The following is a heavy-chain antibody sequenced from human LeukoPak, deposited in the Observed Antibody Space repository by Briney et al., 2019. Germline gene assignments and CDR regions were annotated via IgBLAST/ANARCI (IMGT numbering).Heavy chain of an antibody. CDR3: ASPKATVVTRGDY. D-gene: IGHD4-23*01. V-gene: IGHV3-30-3*01. CDR1: GFTFSSYA. J-gene: IGHJ4*02. Sequence: GGSLRLSCAASGFTFSSYAMHWVRQAPGKGLEGVAVISYDGSNKYYADSVKGRFTISRDNSKNTLYLQMNSLRAEDTAVYYCASPKATVVTRGDYWGQGTPVTVSS. CDR2: ISYDGSNK.